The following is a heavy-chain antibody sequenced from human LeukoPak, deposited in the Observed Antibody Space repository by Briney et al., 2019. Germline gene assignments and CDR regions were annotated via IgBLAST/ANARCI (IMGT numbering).Heavy chain of an antibody. J-gene: IGHJ3*02. CDR1: GFAFSNYN. D-gene: IGHD3-22*01. CDR2: ITSTSSYI. V-gene: IGHV3-21*01. Sequence: GGSLRLSCAASGFAFSNYNMNWVRQAPGKGLEWVSSITSTSSYIYYADSVKGRFTISRDNAKNSLYLQMNSLRDEDTAVYYCARAPYYYDSSGYYYEDAFDMWGQGTMVTVPS. CDR3: ARAPYYYDSSGYYYEDAFDM.